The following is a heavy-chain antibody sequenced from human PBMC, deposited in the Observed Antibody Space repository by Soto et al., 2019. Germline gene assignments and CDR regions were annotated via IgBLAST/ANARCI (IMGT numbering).Heavy chain of an antibody. V-gene: IGHV4-61*01. Sequence: QLQLQESGPGLVKPSETLSLTCTVSGGSVSSGSYYWSWIRQPPGKGLEWIGYIYYSGSTNYNPSLKSRVTISVDTSKNQLSLKLSSVTAADTAVYYCARGPPLYYYYYGMDVWGQGTTVTVSS. CDR2: IYYSGST. CDR1: GGSVSSGSYY. J-gene: IGHJ6*02. CDR3: ARGPPLYYYYYGMDV.